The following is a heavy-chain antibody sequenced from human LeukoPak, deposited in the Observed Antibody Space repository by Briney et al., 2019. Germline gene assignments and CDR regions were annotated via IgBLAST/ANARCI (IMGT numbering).Heavy chain of an antibody. J-gene: IGHJ4*02. CDR3: AKDIVATILDY. CDR2: ISGSGGST. V-gene: IGHV3-23*01. CDR1: GFTFSSYG. D-gene: IGHD5-12*01. Sequence: GGSLRLSCAASGFTFSSYGMSWVRQAPGKGPEWVSAISGSGGSTYYADSVKGRFTISRDNSKNTLYLQMNSLRAEDTAVYYCAKDIVATILDYWGQGTLVTVSS.